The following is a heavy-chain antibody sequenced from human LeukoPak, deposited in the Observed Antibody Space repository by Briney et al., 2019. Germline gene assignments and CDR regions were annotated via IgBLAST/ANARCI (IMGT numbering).Heavy chain of an antibody. CDR2: INPSGGST. V-gene: IGHV1-46*01. CDR1: GYTFTSYY. CDR3: ARDPTRQQLANDAFDI. D-gene: IGHD6-13*01. Sequence: ASVKVSCKASGYTFTSYYMHWVRQAPGQGLEWMGIINPSGGSTSYAQKFQGRVTMTRDTSTSTVYMELSSLRSEDTAVYYCARDPTRQQLANDAFDIWGQGTMVTVSS. J-gene: IGHJ3*02.